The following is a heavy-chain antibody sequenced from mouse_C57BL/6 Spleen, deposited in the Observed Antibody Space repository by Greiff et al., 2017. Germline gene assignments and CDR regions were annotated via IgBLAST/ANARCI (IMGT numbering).Heavy chain of an antibody. CDR1: GYTFTSYW. CDR2: IYPSDSET. D-gene: IGHD3-1*01. Sequence: VQLQQPGAELVRPGSSVKLSCKASGYTFTSYWMDWVKQRPGQGLEWIGNIYPSDSETHYNQKFKDKATLTVDKSSSTAYMQLSSLTSEDSAVYYCAREGLYYFDYWGQGTTLTVSS. CDR3: AREGLYYFDY. J-gene: IGHJ2*01. V-gene: IGHV1-61*01.